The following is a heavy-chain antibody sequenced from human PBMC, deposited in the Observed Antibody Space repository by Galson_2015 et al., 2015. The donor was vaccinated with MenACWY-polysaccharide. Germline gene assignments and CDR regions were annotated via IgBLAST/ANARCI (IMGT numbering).Heavy chain of an antibody. CDR1: GYTFIGYY. D-gene: IGHD2/OR15-2a*01. J-gene: IGHJ4*02. Sequence: SVKVSCKASGYTFIGYYMHWVRQAPGQGLEWMGWINPNNGGTDFARKFRGRITMTRETSISTAYTELNRLTSDDTAVYYCAREQGSRILDYWGQGTLVTVSS. CDR2: INPNNGGT. V-gene: IGHV1-2*02. CDR3: AREQGSRILDY.